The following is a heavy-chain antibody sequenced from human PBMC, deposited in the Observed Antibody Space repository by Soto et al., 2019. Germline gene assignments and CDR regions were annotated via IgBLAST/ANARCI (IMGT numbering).Heavy chain of an antibody. V-gene: IGHV3-30*18. Sequence: PGGSLRLSCAASGFTFSSYGVHWVRQAPGKGLEWVAVISYDGGNKYYADSVKGRFTISRDNSKNTLYLQMNSLRAEDTAVYYCAKNWGYGGNRAYGMDVWGQGTTVTVSS. D-gene: IGHD1-26*01. CDR3: AKNWGYGGNRAYGMDV. CDR2: ISYDGGNK. J-gene: IGHJ6*02. CDR1: GFTFSSYG.